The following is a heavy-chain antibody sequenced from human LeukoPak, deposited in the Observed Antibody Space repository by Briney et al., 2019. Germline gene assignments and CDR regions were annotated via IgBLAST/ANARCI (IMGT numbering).Heavy chain of an antibody. D-gene: IGHD5-18*01. V-gene: IGHV3-30*18. CDR2: ISNDGSRK. J-gene: IGHJ4*02. Sequence: GRSLRLSCAPSGFTFSRHGMHWVRQAPGKGLEWVAIISNDGSRKYYADSVKGRFTISRDNSKNTLSLQVSSLRTEDTAVYYCAKDRYSYASEYSDSWGQGTLVTVSS. CDR3: AKDRYSYASEYSDS. CDR1: GFTFSRHG.